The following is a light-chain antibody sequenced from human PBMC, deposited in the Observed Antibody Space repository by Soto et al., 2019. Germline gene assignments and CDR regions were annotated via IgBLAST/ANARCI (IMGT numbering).Light chain of an antibody. J-gene: IGKJ2*01. CDR1: QSVGSSN. CDR2: DIS. CDR3: QHYGSSANT. V-gene: IGKV3-20*01. Sequence: IVLTQSPGTLSLSPGERATLSCRASQSVGSSNLAWYQQKSGQAPRLLIYDISSMATGIPDRFSGSGSGTDFTLTISRLEPEDFAVYYCQHYGSSANTFGQGTKLEIK.